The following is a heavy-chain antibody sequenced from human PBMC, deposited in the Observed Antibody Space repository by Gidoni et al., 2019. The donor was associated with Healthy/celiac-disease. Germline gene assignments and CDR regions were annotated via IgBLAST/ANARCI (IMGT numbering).Heavy chain of an antibody. Sequence: QVQLVQSGAEVKKPGASVKVSCTASGYTFTSYGIIWVRQAPGQGLEGMGWISAYNVNTNYAQKLQGRVTMTTDTSTSTAYMELRSLRADDTAVYYCARISSYRVWNDETNGMDVWGQGTTVTVSS. D-gene: IGHD1-1*01. CDR1: GYTFTSYG. CDR3: ARISSYRVWNDETNGMDV. V-gene: IGHV1-18*01. J-gene: IGHJ6*02. CDR2: ISAYNVNT.